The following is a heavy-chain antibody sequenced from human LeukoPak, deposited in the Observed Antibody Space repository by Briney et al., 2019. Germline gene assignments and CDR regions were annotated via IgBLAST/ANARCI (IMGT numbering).Heavy chain of an antibody. Sequence: GGSLRLSCAASGLTFSSYPMNWVRQAPGKGLEWVSSISYRSSDIEYADSVKGRFTISRDNAKKSLYLQMSSLRAEDTAVYYCARVYSSSWYSGYLYMDVWGKGTTVTVSS. CDR1: GLTFSSYP. CDR2: ISYRSSDI. J-gene: IGHJ6*03. V-gene: IGHV3-21*01. D-gene: IGHD6-13*01. CDR3: ARVYSSSWYSGYLYMDV.